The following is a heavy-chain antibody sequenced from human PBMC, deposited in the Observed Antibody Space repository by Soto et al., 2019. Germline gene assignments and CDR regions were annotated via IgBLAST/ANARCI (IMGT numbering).Heavy chain of an antibody. CDR1: GYTFTSYG. J-gene: IGHJ4*02. CDR2: ISAYNGNT. V-gene: IGHV1-18*01. D-gene: IGHD6-19*01. Sequence: ASVKVSCKASGYTFTSYGISWVRQAPGQGLEWMGWISAYNGNTNYAQKLQGGVTMTTDTSTSTAYMELRSLRSDDTAVYYCARDPGIAVAAPQAPFDYWGQGTLVTVSS. CDR3: ARDPGIAVAAPQAPFDY.